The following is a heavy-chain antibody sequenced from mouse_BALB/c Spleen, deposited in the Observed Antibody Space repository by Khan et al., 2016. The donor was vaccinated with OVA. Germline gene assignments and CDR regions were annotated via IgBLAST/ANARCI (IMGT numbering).Heavy chain of an antibody. J-gene: IGHJ4*01. D-gene: IGHD4-1*01. CDR1: GFTFSNYG. CDR2: ISGGGSYT. V-gene: IGHV5-9-2*01. Sequence: EVQLQESGGGLVKPGGSLKLSCAASGFTFSNYGMSWVRQTPETRLEWVATISGGGSYTYYPDSVKVRFTISRDNAKNNLYLQMSSLRSEDTALYYCARPNWDEDYAMDYWGQGTSVTVSS. CDR3: ARPNWDEDYAMDY.